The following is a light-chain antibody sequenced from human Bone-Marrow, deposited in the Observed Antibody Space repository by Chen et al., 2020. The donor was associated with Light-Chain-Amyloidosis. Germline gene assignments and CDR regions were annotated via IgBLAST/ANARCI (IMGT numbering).Light chain of an antibody. CDR1: SSNIGKSY. J-gene: IGLJ1*01. CDR2: DND. Sequence: QSVLTPPPPVSPAPGQTVTLSCSGSSSNIGKSYVSWYQQFPGTAPKLLIYDNDKRPSGIPDRFSGSKSGTSATLGITGLQTGDEADYYCGTWDYSLSVFVFGTGTEVTVL. CDR3: GTWDYSLSVFV. V-gene: IGLV1-51*01.